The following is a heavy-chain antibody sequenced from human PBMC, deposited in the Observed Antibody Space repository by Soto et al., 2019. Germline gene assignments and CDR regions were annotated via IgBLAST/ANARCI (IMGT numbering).Heavy chain of an antibody. V-gene: IGHV1-8*01. CDR2: INPNSGNI. Sequence: ASVKVSCKASGDTFTTYDINWVRQATGHGLEWMGWINPNSGNIGYAQRFQGRVTMTRDTAIRTAYMEVSSLRSDDTAVYYCARGRASGSYYLLDYWGQGTLVTVAS. J-gene: IGHJ4*02. D-gene: IGHD3-10*01. CDR3: ARGRASGSYYLLDY. CDR1: GDTFTTYD.